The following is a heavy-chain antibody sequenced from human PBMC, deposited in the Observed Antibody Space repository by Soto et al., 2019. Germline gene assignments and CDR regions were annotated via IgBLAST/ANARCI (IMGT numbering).Heavy chain of an antibody. CDR3: ARDYYDSSGYYYTRFDP. CDR2: IWYDGSNK. D-gene: IGHD3-22*01. J-gene: IGHJ5*02. CDR1: GFTFSSYG. V-gene: IGHV3-33*01. Sequence: ESGGGVVQPGRSLRLSCAASGFTFSSYGMHWVRQAPGKGLEWVAVIWYDGSNKYYADSVKGRFTISRDNSKNTLYLQMNSLRAEDTAVYYCARDYYDSSGYYYTRFDPWGQGTLVTVSS.